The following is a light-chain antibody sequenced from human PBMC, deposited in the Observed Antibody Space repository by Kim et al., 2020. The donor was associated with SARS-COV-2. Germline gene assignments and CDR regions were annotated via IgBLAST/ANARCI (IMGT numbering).Light chain of an antibody. J-gene: IGKJ2*01. Sequence: SGSVGDRGTITGRASQDIKKWLAWYQQKPGTAPKLLIYDASTLQSGVPSRFSGSGSGTDFTLSISSLQPEDFATYYCQQSNTFPYTFGQGTKLEI. V-gene: IGKV1D-12*01. CDR2: DAS. CDR1: QDIKKW. CDR3: QQSNTFPYT.